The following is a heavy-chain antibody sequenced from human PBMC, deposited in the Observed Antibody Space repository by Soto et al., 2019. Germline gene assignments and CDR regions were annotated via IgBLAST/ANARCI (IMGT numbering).Heavy chain of an antibody. CDR3: ASHGRWLQLQPLGY. CDR1: GGTFSRYA. CDR2: IIPIFGTA. J-gene: IGHJ4*02. Sequence: ASVKVSCKGAGGTFSRYAISWVRRTPGQGLEWMGGIIPIFGTANYAQKFQGRVTITADESTSTAYMELSSLRSEDTAVYYCASHGRWLQLQPLGYWGQGTLVTVSS. V-gene: IGHV1-69*13. D-gene: IGHD5-12*01.